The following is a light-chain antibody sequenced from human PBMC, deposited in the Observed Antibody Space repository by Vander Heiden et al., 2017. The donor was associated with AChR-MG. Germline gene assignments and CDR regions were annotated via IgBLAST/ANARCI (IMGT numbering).Light chain of an antibody. J-gene: IGLJ1*01. CDR1: SRDVGTYNR. CDR3: SSFTGSNTYV. V-gene: IGLV2-18*02. CDR2: EVT. Sequence: QSALTQPHSVSGSPGQSVTISCTGTSRDVGTYNRVSWYQQVPGTALKLILYEVTKRPSGVPDRFSGSKSGNTASLTISGLQAEDETDYYCSSFTGSNTYVFGTGTKVTVL.